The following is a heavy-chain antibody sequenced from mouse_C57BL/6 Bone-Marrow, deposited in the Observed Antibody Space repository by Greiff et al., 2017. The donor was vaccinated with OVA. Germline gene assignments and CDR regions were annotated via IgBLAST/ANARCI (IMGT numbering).Heavy chain of an antibody. CDR2: IYPGDGDT. Sequence: QVQLQQSGPELVKPGASVKISCKASGYAFSSSWMNWVKQRPGKGLEWIGRIYPGDGDTNYNGKFKGKATLTADTSSSTAYMQISSLTSEDSAVYFFARSPFTAVVATRYFDYWGQGTTLTGSS. J-gene: IGHJ2*01. D-gene: IGHD1-1*01. CDR1: GYAFSSSW. V-gene: IGHV1-82*01. CDR3: ARSPFTAVVATRYFDY.